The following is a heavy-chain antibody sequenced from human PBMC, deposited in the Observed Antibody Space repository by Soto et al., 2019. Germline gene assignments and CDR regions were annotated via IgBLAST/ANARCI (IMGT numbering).Heavy chain of an antibody. D-gene: IGHD6-19*01. J-gene: IGHJ4*02. CDR2: TDYSGVT. V-gene: IGHV4-59*08. Sequence: QVQLQESGPGLLRPSETLSLTCTVSSDSISSYYWIWIRQSPGKGLEWIGYTDYSGVTNYNPSLKSRVTISGDTSKNQFSLRLSSVTAADTAVYYCARAVGDPLYYLDYWGQGTLVTVSS. CDR1: SDSISSYY. CDR3: ARAVGDPLYYLDY.